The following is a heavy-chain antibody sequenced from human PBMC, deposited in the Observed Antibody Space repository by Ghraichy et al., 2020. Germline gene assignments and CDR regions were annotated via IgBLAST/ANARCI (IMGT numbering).Heavy chain of an antibody. CDR1: GGSFSGYY. J-gene: IGHJ6*03. D-gene: IGHD3-10*01. V-gene: IGHV4-34*01. Sequence: SETLSLTCAVYGGSFSGYYWSWIRQPPGKGLEWIGEINHSGSTNYNPSLKSRVTISVDTSKNQFSLKLSSVTAADTAVYYCARGGGGPNYGSGSYYKNRLYYYYYMDVWGKGTTVTVSS. CDR3: ARGGGGPNYGSGSYYKNRLYYYYYMDV. CDR2: INHSGST.